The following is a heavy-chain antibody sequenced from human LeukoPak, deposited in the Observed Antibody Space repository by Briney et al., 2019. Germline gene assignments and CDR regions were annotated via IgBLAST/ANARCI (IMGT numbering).Heavy chain of an antibody. CDR3: AKGGVRLGFIGY. V-gene: IGHV3-30*18. D-gene: IGHD3-10*01. CDR1: GFTFSSYG. CDR2: ISYDESNK. Sequence: GGSLRLSCAASGFTFSSYGMHWVRQAPGKGLEWVAVISYDESNKYYADSVKGRFTISRDNSKNTLYLQMNSLRAEDTAVYYCAKGGVRLGFIGYWGQGTLVTVSS. J-gene: IGHJ4*02.